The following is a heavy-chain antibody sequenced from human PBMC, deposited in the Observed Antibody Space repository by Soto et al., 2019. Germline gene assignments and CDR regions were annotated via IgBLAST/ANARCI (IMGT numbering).Heavy chain of an antibody. J-gene: IGHJ4*02. D-gene: IGHD1-26*01. V-gene: IGHV4-34*01. Sequence: QVQLQQWGAGLLKPSETLSLTCAVYGGSFSGYYWSWIRQPPGKGLEWIGEINHSGSTNYNPSLKSRVTISVDTSKNQFSLKLSSVTAADTAVYYCAASTGIVGAIYFDYWGQGTLVTVSS. CDR1: GGSFSGYY. CDR3: AASTGIVGAIYFDY. CDR2: INHSGST.